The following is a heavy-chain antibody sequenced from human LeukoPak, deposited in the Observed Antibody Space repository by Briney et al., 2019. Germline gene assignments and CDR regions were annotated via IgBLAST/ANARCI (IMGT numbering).Heavy chain of an antibody. CDR3: ARSRIVGATYYFDY. Sequence: GGSLRLSCAASGFTVSSNYMSWVRQAPGKGLEWVSVIYSGGSTCYADSVKGRFTISRHNSKNTLYLQMNSLRAEDTAVYYCARSRIVGATYYFDYGGQGTLVTVSS. CDR1: GFTVSSNY. J-gene: IGHJ4*02. D-gene: IGHD1-26*01. CDR2: IYSGGST. V-gene: IGHV3-53*04.